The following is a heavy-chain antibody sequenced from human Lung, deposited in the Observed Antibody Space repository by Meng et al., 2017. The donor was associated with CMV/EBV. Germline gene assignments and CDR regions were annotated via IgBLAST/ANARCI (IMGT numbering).Heavy chain of an antibody. D-gene: IGHD6-19*01. J-gene: IGHJ4*02. V-gene: IGHV4-4*02. Sequence: QRQESGLGLVKPCGILFLSFSVFGGSIGRRSGWSWVRQPPGKGLEWIGEIYHSGSTNYNPSLKSRVTISVDKSKNQFSLKLSSVTAADTAVYYCASFPPPGKQWLVTDYWGQGTLVTVSS. CDR2: IYHSGST. CDR3: ASFPPPGKQWLVTDY. CDR1: GGSIGRRSG.